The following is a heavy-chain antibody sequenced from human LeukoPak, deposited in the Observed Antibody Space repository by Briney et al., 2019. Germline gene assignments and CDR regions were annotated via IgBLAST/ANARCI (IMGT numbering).Heavy chain of an antibody. CDR3: ARDLVGAGTNWFDP. Sequence: PGGSLRLSCTASGFTFSSYGMHWVRQAPGKGLEWVAVIWYDGSNKYYADSVKGRFAISRDSSKNTLYLQMDSLRAEDTAVYYCARDLVGAGTNWFDPWGQGTLVTVSS. V-gene: IGHV3-33*01. D-gene: IGHD1-26*01. CDR2: IWYDGSNK. J-gene: IGHJ5*02. CDR1: GFTFSSYG.